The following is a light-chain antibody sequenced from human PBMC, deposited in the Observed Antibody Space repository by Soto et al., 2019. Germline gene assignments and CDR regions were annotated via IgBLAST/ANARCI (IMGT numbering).Light chain of an antibody. CDR2: GAS. CDR1: ETVATN. CDR3: QQYSEWPPMT. Sequence: VMTQSPATLSVSPGERATLSCWASETVATNLAWYQQKPGQAPRLLISGASTRAAGISDRFRGSGSGTEFTLTISILRSEDSAIYYCQQYSEWPPMTFGQGTKVEI. J-gene: IGKJ1*01. V-gene: IGKV3-15*01.